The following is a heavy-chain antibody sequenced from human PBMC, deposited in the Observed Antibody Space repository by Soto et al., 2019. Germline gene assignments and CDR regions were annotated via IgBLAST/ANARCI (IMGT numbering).Heavy chain of an antibody. D-gene: IGHD6-6*01. Sequence: QVQLVQSGAEVKKPGSSVKVSCKASGGTFSSYAISWVRQAPGQGLEWMGGIIPIFGTANYAQKFQGRVTITADESTSTAYMGLSSLRSEDTAVYYCARVSLGGGVTARPIDYWGQGTLVTVSS. V-gene: IGHV1-69*12. CDR1: GGTFSSYA. J-gene: IGHJ4*02. CDR3: ARVSLGGGVTARPIDY. CDR2: IIPIFGTA.